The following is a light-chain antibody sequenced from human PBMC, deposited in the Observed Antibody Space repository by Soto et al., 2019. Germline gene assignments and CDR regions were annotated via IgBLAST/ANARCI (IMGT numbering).Light chain of an antibody. CDR3: QLRGNLPIT. CDR2: DAS. Sequence: EIVLTQSPATLSLSPGERDTLSCRASPSISSDLDWYQQKRGQAPRLLIYDASKMATGIPARFSGSGSGTDFTLTISSLEPEDFAVYYCQLRGNLPITCGQATRLEIK. J-gene: IGKJ5*01. CDR1: PSISSD. V-gene: IGKV3-11*01.